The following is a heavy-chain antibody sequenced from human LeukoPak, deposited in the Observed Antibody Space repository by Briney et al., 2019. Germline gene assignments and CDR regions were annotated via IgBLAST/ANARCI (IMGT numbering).Heavy chain of an antibody. CDR2: IYSGGST. CDR3: ARGPSSGYYYFDY. CDR1: GFTVSSNY. Sequence: GGSLRLSCAASGFTVSSNYMSWVRQAPGKGLEWVSVIYSGGSTYYADSVKGRFTISGDNSKNTLYLQMNSLRAEDTAVYYCARGPSSGYYYFDYWGQGTLVTVSS. V-gene: IGHV3-53*01. D-gene: IGHD3-22*01. J-gene: IGHJ4*02.